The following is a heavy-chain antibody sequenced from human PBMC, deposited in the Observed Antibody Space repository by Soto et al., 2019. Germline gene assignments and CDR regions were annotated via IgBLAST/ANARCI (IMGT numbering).Heavy chain of an antibody. V-gene: IGHV4-39*01. CDR2: IYYDGNT. CDR1: GDSITSSSHY. Sequence: QLQLQESGPGLVKPSETLSLTCTVSGDSITSSSHYWGWIRQPPGKGLECIANIYYDGNTYYNPSLKSRFAISLDTSKTQFSLRLNSVTAADTAVYYCARSSIEPRVFMYPFDSWGQGTLVTVSS. CDR3: ARSSIEPRVFMYPFDS. J-gene: IGHJ4*02. D-gene: IGHD6-6*01.